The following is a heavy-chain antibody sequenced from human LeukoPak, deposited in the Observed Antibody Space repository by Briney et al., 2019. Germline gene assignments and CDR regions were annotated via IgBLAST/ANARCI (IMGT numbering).Heavy chain of an antibody. V-gene: IGHV3-23*01. CDR1: GFDFKTYS. CDR3: ARATYSSTWYSRYFDL. Sequence: GGSLRLSCVASGFDFKTYSMNWVRQAPGKGLEWVSAISGSGGSTYYADSVKGRFTISRDNSKNTLYLQMNSLRAGDTAVYYCARATYSSTWYSRYFDLWGRGTLVTVSS. CDR2: ISGSGGST. D-gene: IGHD6-13*01. J-gene: IGHJ2*01.